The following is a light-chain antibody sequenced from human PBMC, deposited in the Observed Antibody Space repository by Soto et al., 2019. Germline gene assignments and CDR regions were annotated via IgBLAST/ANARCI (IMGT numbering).Light chain of an antibody. CDR3: QKYSSSPPT. Sequence: EIVLTQSPGTLSLSPGDRATLSCRASQSLSSRYLAWYRQKPGQAPRLLIYAASNKTTGIPDMFSGSGSGTDFTLTISRLEPDDLAVYYCQKYSSSPPTFGGGTKVEIK. J-gene: IGKJ4*01. CDR2: AAS. V-gene: IGKV3-20*01. CDR1: QSLSSRY.